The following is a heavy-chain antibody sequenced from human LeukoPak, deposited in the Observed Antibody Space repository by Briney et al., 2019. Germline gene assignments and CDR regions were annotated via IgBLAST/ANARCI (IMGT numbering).Heavy chain of an antibody. D-gene: IGHD2-2*01. CDR1: GGSISSYY. J-gene: IGHJ4*02. Sequence: KASETLSLTCTVSGGSISSYYWSWIRQPPGKGLEYLGRIFSSGNSNYNPSLKSRVTMSMDTSKSQFSLNLSSVTAADSAVYYCAGFCASSTCYNGGTNFAFGGQGALVAVSS. V-gene: IGHV4-4*07. CDR3: AGFCASSTCYNGGTNFAF. CDR2: IFSSGNS.